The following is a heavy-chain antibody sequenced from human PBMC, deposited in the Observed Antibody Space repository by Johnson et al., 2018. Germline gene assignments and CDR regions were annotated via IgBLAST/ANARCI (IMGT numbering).Heavy chain of an antibody. J-gene: IGHJ1*01. D-gene: IGHD4-23*01. V-gene: IGHV3-30*18. CDR1: GFTFSSYG. Sequence: QVQLVQSGGGVVQXEKSLRLSCAASGFTFSSYGMHWVRPAPGKGLEWVAVLSYDGSNQYYADSVTGRFTISRDNSKNTLYLQMNSLRAEDTAVYYCAKDSGTTVVTLAEYFQHWGQGTLVTVSS. CDR2: LSYDGSNQ. CDR3: AKDSGTTVVTLAEYFQH.